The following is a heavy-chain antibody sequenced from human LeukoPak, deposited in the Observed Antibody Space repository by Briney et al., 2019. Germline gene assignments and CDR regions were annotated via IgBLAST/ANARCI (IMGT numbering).Heavy chain of an antibody. CDR1: GFTFSSYA. CDR2: ISGSGGNT. J-gene: IGHJ4*02. D-gene: IGHD1-7*01. V-gene: IGHV3-23*01. CDR3: AKDITGTTRFDY. Sequence: PGASLRLSCAASGFTFSSYAMSWLRQAPGEGLEWVSGISGSGGNTYYADSVKGRFTISRDSSKNTLYLQMDSLRAEDTAVYYCAKDITGTTRFDYWGQGTLVTVSS.